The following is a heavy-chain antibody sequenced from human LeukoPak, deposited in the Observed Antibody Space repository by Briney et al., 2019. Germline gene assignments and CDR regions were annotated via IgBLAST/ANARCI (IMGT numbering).Heavy chain of an antibody. D-gene: IGHD3-10*01. V-gene: IGHV1-46*01. CDR2: INPSGGST. J-gene: IGHJ4*02. Sequence: ASVTVSCTASGYTFTSYAMHWVRQAPGQRLEWMGIINPSGGSTSYAQKFQGRVTMTRDTSTSTVYMELSSLRSEDTAVYYCARAVGYYGSGSSNDYWGQGTLVTVSS. CDR3: ARAVGYYGSGSSNDY. CDR1: GYTFTSYA.